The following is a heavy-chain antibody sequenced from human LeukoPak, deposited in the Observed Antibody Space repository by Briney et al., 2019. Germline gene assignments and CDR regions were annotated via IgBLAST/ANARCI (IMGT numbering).Heavy chain of an antibody. CDR3: AKVGRITMIVVVMDHFDY. V-gene: IGHV3-23*01. CDR1: GFTFSSYA. Sequence: GGSLRLSCAASGFTFSSYAMSWVRQAPGKGLEWVSAISGSGGSTYCADSVKGRFTISRDNSKNTLYLQMNSLRAEDTAVYYCAKVGRITMIVVVMDHFDYWGQGTLVTVSS. CDR2: ISGSGGST. J-gene: IGHJ4*02. D-gene: IGHD3-22*01.